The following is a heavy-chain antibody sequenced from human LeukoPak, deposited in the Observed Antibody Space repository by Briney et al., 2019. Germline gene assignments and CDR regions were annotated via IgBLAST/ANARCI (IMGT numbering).Heavy chain of an antibody. V-gene: IGHV3-23*01. J-gene: IGHJ4*02. CDR3: ARSSRVGVGAIAPSDY. Sequence: GGSLRLSCVASGFTFSSYAMTWVRQAPGKGLECVSAIGGSDSNTYYADSVAGRFTISRDNSKNTLFLQLNSLRAEDTAVYYCARSSRVGVGAIAPSDYWGQGTVVTVSS. CDR2: IGGSDSNT. CDR1: GFTFSSYA. D-gene: IGHD1-26*01.